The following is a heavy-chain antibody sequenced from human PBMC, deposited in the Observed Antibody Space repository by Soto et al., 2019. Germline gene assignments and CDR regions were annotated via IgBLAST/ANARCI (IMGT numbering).Heavy chain of an antibody. Sequence: SETLSLTCTVSGGSISSYYWSWIRQLPGKGLEWIGYIYYSGSTNYNPSLKSRVTIAVDTSKSQFSLKLSSVTAADTAVYYCARGLSWFDPWGQGTLVTVSS. D-gene: IGHD6-19*01. J-gene: IGHJ5*02. CDR3: ARGLSWFDP. CDR2: IYYSGST. CDR1: GGSISSYY. V-gene: IGHV4-59*01.